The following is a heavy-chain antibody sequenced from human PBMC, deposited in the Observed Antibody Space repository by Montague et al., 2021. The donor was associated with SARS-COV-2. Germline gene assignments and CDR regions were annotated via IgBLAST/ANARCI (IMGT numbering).Heavy chain of an antibody. Sequence: SLRLSCAASGFTFSYFEMNWVRQAPGKGLEWISYISGAGTTIYYADSVKGRLTISRDNAKNSLYLQMNSPRAEDTAVYYCARDLVVTDGISDYWGQGTLVTVSS. CDR3: ARDLVVTDGISDY. J-gene: IGHJ4*02. V-gene: IGHV3-48*03. CDR2: ISGAGTTI. CDR1: GFTFSYFE. D-gene: IGHD2-8*02.